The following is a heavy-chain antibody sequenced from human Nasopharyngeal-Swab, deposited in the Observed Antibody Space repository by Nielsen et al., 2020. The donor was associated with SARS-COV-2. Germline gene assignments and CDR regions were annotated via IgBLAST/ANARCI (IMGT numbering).Heavy chain of an antibody. Sequence: ASVKVSCKASGYTFTSYAMHWVRQAPGQRPEWMGWINAGNGNTKYSQKFPGRVTITRDTSASTAYMELSSLSSEDTAVYYCARAWELLPPDAFDIWGQGTMVTVSS. CDR3: ARAWELLPPDAFDI. D-gene: IGHD1-26*01. CDR1: GYTFTSYA. V-gene: IGHV1-3*01. CDR2: INAGNGNT. J-gene: IGHJ3*02.